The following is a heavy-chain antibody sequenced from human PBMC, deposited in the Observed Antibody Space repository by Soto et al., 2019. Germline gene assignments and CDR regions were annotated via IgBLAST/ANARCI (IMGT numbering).Heavy chain of an antibody. CDR3: ARVKGFGELLYYYYYMDV. CDR1: VGSISSYY. J-gene: IGHJ6*03. V-gene: IGHV4-59*01. D-gene: IGHD3-10*01. CDR2: IYYSGST. Sequence: SETLSLTCTVSVGSISSYYWSWIRQPPGKGLEWIGYIYYSGSTNYNPSLKSRVTISVDTSKNQFSLKLSSVTAADTAVYYCARVKGFGELLYYYYYMDVWGKGTTVTVSS.